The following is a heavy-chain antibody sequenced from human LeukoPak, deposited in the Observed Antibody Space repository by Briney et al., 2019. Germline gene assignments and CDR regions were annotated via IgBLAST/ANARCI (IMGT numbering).Heavy chain of an antibody. CDR2: IYYSGST. V-gene: IGHV4-39*07. CDR1: GGSISSSSYY. J-gene: IGHJ4*02. Sequence: SETLSLTCTVSGGSISSSSYYWGWIRQPPGKGLEWIGSIYYSGSTYYNPSLKSRVTMSLDTSKNQLSLKLNSVTAADTAMYYCAKEGMIRGVIDYWGQGALVTVSS. CDR3: AKEGMIRGVIDY. D-gene: IGHD3-10*01.